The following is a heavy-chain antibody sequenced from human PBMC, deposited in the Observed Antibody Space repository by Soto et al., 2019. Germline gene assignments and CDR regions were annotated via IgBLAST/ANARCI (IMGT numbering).Heavy chain of an antibody. CDR3: ARGEGEAPGILPAAINWFDP. CDR2: IYYTGST. Sequence: PSEILSLTCTVSGGSISSYYWSWIRQPPGKGLEWIGNIYYTGSTSYNPSLKSRVTISLDTSKNQFSLKVNSVTAADTAVYYCARGEGEAPGILPAAINWFDPWGQGTMVNVSS. J-gene: IGHJ5*02. CDR1: GGSISSYY. V-gene: IGHV4-59*01. D-gene: IGHD2-2*02.